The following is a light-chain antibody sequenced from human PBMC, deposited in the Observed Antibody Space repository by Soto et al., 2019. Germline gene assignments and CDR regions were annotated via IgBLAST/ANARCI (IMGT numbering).Light chain of an antibody. CDR1: QSVNSN. CDR3: QQSNDGPLA. V-gene: IGKV3-15*01. CDR2: GAS. J-gene: IGKJ4*01. Sequence: EIVMTQSPATLSVSPGERATLSCRASQSVNSNLAWYQQKPGQAPRLLIYGASTRATGIPSRLSGSASGTEFTLTVSSLQSEDLAGDYCQQSNDGPLAFGGGTKVEIK.